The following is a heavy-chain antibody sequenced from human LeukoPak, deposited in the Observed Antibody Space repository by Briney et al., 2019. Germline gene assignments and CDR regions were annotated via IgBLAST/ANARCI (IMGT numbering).Heavy chain of an antibody. V-gene: IGHV2-70*11. Sequence: SGPTLVNPTQTLTLTCTFSGFSLRTSGMCVSWIRQPPGKALEWLARIDWDDDKYYSTSLKTRLTISKDTSKNQVVFTMTNMDPVDTATYYCARIHRYGPAGYYGMDVWSQGTTVTVSS. J-gene: IGHJ6*02. CDR2: IDWDDDK. D-gene: IGHD5-18*01. CDR1: GFSLRTSGMC. CDR3: ARIHRYGPAGYYGMDV.